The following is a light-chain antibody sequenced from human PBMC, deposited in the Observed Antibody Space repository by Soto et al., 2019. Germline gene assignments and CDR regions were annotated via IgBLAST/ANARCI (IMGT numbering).Light chain of an antibody. V-gene: IGKV1-39*01. CDR1: QYVDRY. CDR2: SAS. CDR3: QQSSNIPWT. Sequence: DIQMTQSPSSLSASVGDSVTITCRTSQYVDRYLSWYQQIPGRAPKILIYSASSLVTGVPPRFRGSASGKEFTLSISSLQREDFATYFCQQSSNIPWTFGQGTKVEMK. J-gene: IGKJ1*01.